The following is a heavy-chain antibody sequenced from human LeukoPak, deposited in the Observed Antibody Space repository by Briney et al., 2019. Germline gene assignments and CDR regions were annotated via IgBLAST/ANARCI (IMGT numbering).Heavy chain of an antibody. D-gene: IGHD5-18*01. V-gene: IGHV3-23*01. CDR2: TSGSGGST. CDR1: GFTFSSYA. Sequence: TGGSLRLSCAASGFTFSSYAMSWVRQAPGKGLEWVSATSGSGGSTYYADSVKGRFPISRDNSKNTLYLQMNTLRAEDTAVYYCASYPGGYSYGYLVYWGQGTLVTVSS. CDR3: ASYPGGYSYGYLVY. J-gene: IGHJ4*02.